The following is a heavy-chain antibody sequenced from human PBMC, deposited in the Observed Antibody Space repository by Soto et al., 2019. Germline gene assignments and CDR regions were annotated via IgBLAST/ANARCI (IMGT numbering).Heavy chain of an antibody. J-gene: IGHJ3*02. Sequence: PSETLSPTFTVSGGSISSYYWSWIRQPPGNGLEWIGYIYYSGSTNYNPSLKSRVTISVDTSKNQFSLKLSSVTAADTAVYYCARRRGLDVVVPAANDAFDIWGQGTMVT. V-gene: IGHV4-59*08. D-gene: IGHD2-2*01. CDR2: IYYSGST. CDR1: GGSISSYY. CDR3: ARRRGLDVVVPAANDAFDI.